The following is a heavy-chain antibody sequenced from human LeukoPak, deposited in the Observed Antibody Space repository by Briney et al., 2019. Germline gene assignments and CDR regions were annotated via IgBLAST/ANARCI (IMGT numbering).Heavy chain of an antibody. CDR1: GYTFTSYG. D-gene: IGHD6-19*01. CDR3: ARGPQEWLVQGNWLDP. CDR2: MNPNSGNT. Sequence: ASVKVSCKASGYTFTSYGINWVRQATGQGLEWMGWMNPNSGNTGYAQKFQGRVTMTRNTSISTAYMELSSLRSEDTAVYYCARGPQEWLVQGNWLDPWGQGTLVTVSS. V-gene: IGHV1-8*02. J-gene: IGHJ5*02.